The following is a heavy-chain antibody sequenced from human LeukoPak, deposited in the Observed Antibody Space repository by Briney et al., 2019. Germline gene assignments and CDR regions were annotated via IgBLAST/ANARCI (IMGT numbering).Heavy chain of an antibody. Sequence: SETLSLTCTVSGGSISSYYWSWIRQPPGKGLEWIGYIYYSGSTYYNPSLKSRVTISVDTSKNQFSLKLSSVTAADTAVYYCARRKSVGYCSSTSCYKYHYGMDVWGQGTTVTVSS. D-gene: IGHD2-2*02. CDR3: ARRKSVGYCSSTSCYKYHYGMDV. CDR2: IYYSGST. J-gene: IGHJ6*02. CDR1: GGSISSYY. V-gene: IGHV4-59*08.